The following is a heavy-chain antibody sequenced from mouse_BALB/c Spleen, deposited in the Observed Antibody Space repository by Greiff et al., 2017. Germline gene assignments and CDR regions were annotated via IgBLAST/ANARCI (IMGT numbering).Heavy chain of an antibody. V-gene: IGHV5-6-5*01. CDR3: AKGAYGNWFAY. CDR1: GFTFSSYA. J-gene: IGHJ3*01. Sequence: EVQRVESGGGLVKPGGSLKLSCAASGFTFSSYAMSWVRQTPEKRLEWVASISSGGSTYYPDSVKGRFTISRDNARNILYLQMSSLRSEDTAMYYSAKGAYGNWFAYWGQGTLVTVSA. D-gene: IGHD2-1*01. CDR2: ISSGGST.